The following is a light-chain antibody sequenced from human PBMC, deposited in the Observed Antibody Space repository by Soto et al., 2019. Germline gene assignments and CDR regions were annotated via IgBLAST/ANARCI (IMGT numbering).Light chain of an antibody. CDR2: EGS. CDR3: CSYASSTTFV. V-gene: IGLV2-23*03. Sequence: QSVLTQPASVSGSPGQSITISCTGTSSDVGSYTLVSWYQQHPDKAPKLMIYEGSKRPSGVSSRFSGSKSGNTASLTISGLQAEDEADYYCCSYASSTTFVFGGGTKLTVL. CDR1: SSDVGSYTL. J-gene: IGLJ2*01.